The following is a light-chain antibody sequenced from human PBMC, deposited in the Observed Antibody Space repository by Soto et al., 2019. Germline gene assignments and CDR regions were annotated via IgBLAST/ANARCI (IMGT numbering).Light chain of an antibody. Sequence: QAVVTQEPSFSVSPGRTVTLTCGLSSGSVSTSYYPSWYQQTPGQAPRTLIYSTNTRSSGVPDRFSGSILGNKAALTITGAQADXESDYYCVLYMGSGIWVFGGGTKLTV. V-gene: IGLV8-61*01. CDR2: STN. J-gene: IGLJ3*02. CDR1: SGSVSTSYY. CDR3: VLYMGSGIWV.